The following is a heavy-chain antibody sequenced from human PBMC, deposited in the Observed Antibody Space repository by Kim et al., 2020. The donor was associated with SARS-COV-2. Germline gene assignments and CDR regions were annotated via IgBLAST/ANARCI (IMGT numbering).Heavy chain of an antibody. Sequence: ASVKVSCKASGYTFTSYGISWVRQAPGQGLEWMGWISAYNGNTNYAQKLQGRVTMTTDTFTSTAYMELRSLRSDDTAVYYCARDREYYDSSGLFDYWGQGTLVTVSS. D-gene: IGHD3-22*01. V-gene: IGHV1-18*01. CDR3: ARDREYYDSSGLFDY. CDR1: GYTFTSYG. CDR2: ISAYNGNT. J-gene: IGHJ4*02.